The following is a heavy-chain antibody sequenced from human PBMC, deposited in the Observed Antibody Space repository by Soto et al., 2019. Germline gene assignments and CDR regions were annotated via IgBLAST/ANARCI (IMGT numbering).Heavy chain of an antibody. CDR3: ASAETSGIHYFAY. CDR1: GGSISSGGYY. J-gene: IGHJ4*02. Sequence: SETLSLTCTVSGGSISSGGYYWSWIRQHPGKGLEWIGYIYYSGSTYYNPSLKSRVTISVDTSKNQFSLRLRSVTAADTAVYYCASAETSGIHYFAYWGQGSLVTVSS. CDR2: IYYSGST. D-gene: IGHD6-13*01. V-gene: IGHV4-31*03.